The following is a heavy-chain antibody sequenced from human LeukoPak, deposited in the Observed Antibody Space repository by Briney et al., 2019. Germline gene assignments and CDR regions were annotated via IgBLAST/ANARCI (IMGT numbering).Heavy chain of an antibody. CDR3: ARLSMLGYCSGGSCSLAMDV. J-gene: IGHJ6*04. D-gene: IGHD2-15*01. Sequence: NSSETLSLTCAVYGGSFSGYYWSWIRQPPGKGLEWIGEINHSGSTNYNPSLKSRVTISVDTSKNQFSLKLSSVTAADTAVYYCARLSMLGYCSGGSCSLAMDVWGKGTTVTISS. CDR1: GGSFSGYY. V-gene: IGHV4-34*01. CDR2: INHSGST.